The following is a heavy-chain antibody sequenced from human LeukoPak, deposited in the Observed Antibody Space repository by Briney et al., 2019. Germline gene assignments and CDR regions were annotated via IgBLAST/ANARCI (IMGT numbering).Heavy chain of an antibody. Sequence: GGSLRLSCAASGFTFSDYAMSWVRQAPGKGLEWVSTISGSGGSTYYADSVKGRFTISRDSSKNTLYLQMNNLRPEDTAVYYCARDSYYDSSGYYREYYFDYWGQGTLVTVSS. CDR1: GFTFSDYA. V-gene: IGHV3-23*01. CDR3: ARDSYYDSSGYYREYYFDY. CDR2: ISGSGGST. D-gene: IGHD3-22*01. J-gene: IGHJ4*02.